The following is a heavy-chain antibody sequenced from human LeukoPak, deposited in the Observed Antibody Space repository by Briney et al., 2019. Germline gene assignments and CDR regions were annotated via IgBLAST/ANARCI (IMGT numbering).Heavy chain of an antibody. CDR1: GYTFTGYY. D-gene: IGHD3-16*02. V-gene: IGHV1-2*02. Sequence: GASVKVSCKASGYTFTGYYMHWVRQAPGQGLEWMGWINPNSGGTNYAQKFQGRVTMTRDTSISTAYMELSRLRSDDTAVYYCATLRLGELSRFDYWGQGTLVTVSS. CDR2: INPNSGGT. CDR3: ATLRLGELSRFDY. J-gene: IGHJ4*02.